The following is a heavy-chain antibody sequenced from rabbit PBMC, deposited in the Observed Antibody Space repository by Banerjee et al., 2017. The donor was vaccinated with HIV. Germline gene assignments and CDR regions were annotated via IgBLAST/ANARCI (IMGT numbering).Heavy chain of an antibody. D-gene: IGHD1-1*01. CDR1: GFDFNINA. CDR3: AIFGDASSSGHNL. CDR2: IYASSGGST. V-gene: IGHV1S45*01. J-gene: IGHJ4*01. Sequence: QEQLEESGGDLVKPEGSLTLTCTASGFDFNINAMCWFRQAPGKGLEWIACIYASSGGSTVYASWAKGRFTISKPSSTTVTLQMTSLTAADTATYFCAIFGDASSSGHNLWGPGTLVTVS.